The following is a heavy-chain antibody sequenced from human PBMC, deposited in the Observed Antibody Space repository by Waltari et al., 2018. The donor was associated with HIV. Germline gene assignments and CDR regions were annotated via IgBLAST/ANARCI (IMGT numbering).Heavy chain of an antibody. CDR2: INTDGSDT. CDR3: ARDRYTGSSDFDY. Sequence: EVQLVESGGGLVQPGGSLRLSCAASGFTFSSYWMHWVRQAPGKWLVWVSRINTDGSDTRYGDSVKGRFTISRDNAKNTLYLQMNSLRDEDTAMYYCARDRYTGSSDFDYWGQGTLVSVSS. CDR1: GFTFSSYW. V-gene: IGHV3-74*01. J-gene: IGHJ4*02. D-gene: IGHD1-26*01.